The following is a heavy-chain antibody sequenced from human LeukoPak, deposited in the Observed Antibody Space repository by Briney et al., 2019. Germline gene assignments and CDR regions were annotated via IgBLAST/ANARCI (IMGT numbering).Heavy chain of an antibody. CDR3: ARVSSPLQYNWFDP. J-gene: IGHJ5*02. Sequence: ASVKVSCKASGYTFTSYGISWVRQAPGQGLEWMGWISAYNGNTNYAQKLQGRVTMTRDTSISTAYMELSRLRSDDTAVYYCARVSSPLQYNWFDPWGQGTLVTVSS. V-gene: IGHV1-18*01. CDR1: GYTFTSYG. CDR2: ISAYNGNT. D-gene: IGHD1-14*01.